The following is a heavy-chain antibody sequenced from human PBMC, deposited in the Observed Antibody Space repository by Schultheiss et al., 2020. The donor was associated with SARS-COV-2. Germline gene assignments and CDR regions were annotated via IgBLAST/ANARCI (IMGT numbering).Heavy chain of an antibody. CDR3: ARDQPGWGTSD. CDR1: GFTFSSYA. J-gene: IGHJ4*02. CDR2: ISGSGGST. V-gene: IGHV3-23*01. D-gene: IGHD6-19*01. Sequence: GGSLRLSCAASGFTFSSYAMSWVRQAPGKGLEWVSAISGSGGSTYYADSVKGRFTISRDNAKNSLYLQMNSLRAEDTAVYYCARDQPGWGTSDWGQGTLVTVSS.